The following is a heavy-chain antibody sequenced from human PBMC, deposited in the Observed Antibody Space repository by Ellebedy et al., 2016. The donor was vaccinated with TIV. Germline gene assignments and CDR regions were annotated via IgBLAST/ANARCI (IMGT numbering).Heavy chain of an antibody. Sequence: GESLKISXKGSGYSFTSYWIGWVRQMPGKGLEWMGIIYPGDSDTRYSPSFQGQVTISADKSISTAYLQWSSLKASDTAMYYCARVVPAAMEWVGWFDPWGQGTLVTVSS. V-gene: IGHV5-51*01. CDR2: IYPGDSDT. J-gene: IGHJ5*02. CDR3: ARVVPAAMEWVGWFDP. D-gene: IGHD2-2*01. CDR1: GYSFTSYW.